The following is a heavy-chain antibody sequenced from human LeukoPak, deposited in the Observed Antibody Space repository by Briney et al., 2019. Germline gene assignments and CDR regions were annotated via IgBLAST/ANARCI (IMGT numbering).Heavy chain of an antibody. CDR1: GGSISSGSYY. D-gene: IGHD2-2*01. CDR3: ARVRVGPVGMVQSNWFDT. CDR2: IYTSGST. J-gene: IGHJ5*02. V-gene: IGHV4-61*02. Sequence: SETLSLTCTVSGGSISSGSYYWRWIRQPAGKGLEWIGRIYTSGSTNFNPSLESRVTISVDTPKNQLSLKLTSVTAADTAVYYCARVRVGPVGMVQSNWFDTWGQGTLVTVSS.